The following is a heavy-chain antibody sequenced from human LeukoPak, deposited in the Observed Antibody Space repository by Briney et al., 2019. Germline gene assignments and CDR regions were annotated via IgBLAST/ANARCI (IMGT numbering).Heavy chain of an antibody. CDR1: GFTFSSYE. CDR3: ARAMNDYGDYVTPFDY. J-gene: IGHJ4*02. CDR2: ISSSSSTI. V-gene: IGHV3-48*02. D-gene: IGHD4-17*01. Sequence: GGSLRLSCAASGFTFSSYEMNWVRQAPGKGLEWVSYISSSSSTIYYADSVKGRFTISRDNAKNSLYLQMNSLRDEDTAVYYCARAMNDYGDYVTPFDYWGQGTLVTVSS.